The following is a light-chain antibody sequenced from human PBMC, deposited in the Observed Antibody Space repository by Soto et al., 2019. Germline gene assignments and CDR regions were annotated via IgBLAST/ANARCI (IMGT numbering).Light chain of an antibody. Sequence: EIVLTQSPGTLSLSPGESATLSCRASQSVNSNYVAWYQQKPGQTPRLLIYGASHMATGIPDRFRGSGSGTDFPLTINRLEPEDFAVYFCQQYGNSPQTFGQGTKVEIK. CDR1: QSVNSNY. V-gene: IGKV3-20*01. CDR3: QQYGNSPQT. J-gene: IGKJ1*01. CDR2: GAS.